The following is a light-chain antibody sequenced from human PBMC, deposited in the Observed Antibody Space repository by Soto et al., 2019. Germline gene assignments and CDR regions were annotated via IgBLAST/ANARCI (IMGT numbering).Light chain of an antibody. Sequence: QSVLTQPPSASGTPGQRVTISCSGSSSNIGSNTVNWYQQLPGTAPKLLIYSNNQRPSGVPDRFSGSKSGTSASLAISVLQSEDEADYYCAAWDDSLNGVFGGGTKVTVL. CDR1: SSNIGSNT. CDR3: AAWDDSLNGV. V-gene: IGLV1-44*01. CDR2: SNN. J-gene: IGLJ3*02.